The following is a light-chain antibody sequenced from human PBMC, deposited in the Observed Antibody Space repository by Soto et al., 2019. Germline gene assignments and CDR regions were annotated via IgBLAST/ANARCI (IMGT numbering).Light chain of an antibody. Sequence: QSALTQPPSVSGAPGQRVTISCTGSSSNIGAGYDVHWYQQLPGTAPKLLIYVNSNRPSGVPDRFSGSKSGTSASLAITGLKAEDEADYYCQSYDSSLSVFGGGTKVTVL. CDR1: SSNIGAGYD. V-gene: IGLV1-40*01. J-gene: IGLJ2*01. CDR3: QSYDSSLSV. CDR2: VNS.